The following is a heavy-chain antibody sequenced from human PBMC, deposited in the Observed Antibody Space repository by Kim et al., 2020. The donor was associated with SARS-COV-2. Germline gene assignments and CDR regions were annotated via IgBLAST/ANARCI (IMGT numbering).Heavy chain of an antibody. V-gene: IGHV1-46*01. CDR2: INPSGGST. D-gene: IGHD2-15*01. CDR1: GYTFTSYY. Sequence: ASVKVSCKASGYTFTSYYMHWVRQAPGQGLEWMGIINPSGGSTSYAQKFQGRVTMTRDTSTSTVYMELSSLRSEDTAVYYCASTRVGLRGVSPPFDYWGQGTLVTVSS. J-gene: IGHJ4*02. CDR3: ASTRVGLRGVSPPFDY.